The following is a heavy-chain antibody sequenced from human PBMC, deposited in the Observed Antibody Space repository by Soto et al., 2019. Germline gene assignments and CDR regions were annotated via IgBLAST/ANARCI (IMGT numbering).Heavy chain of an antibody. CDR1: GGSISSYY. CDR3: ARDRGVYSGYDYPFDY. CDR2: IYYSGST. V-gene: IGHV4-59*01. J-gene: IGHJ4*02. D-gene: IGHD5-12*01. Sequence: QVQLQESGPGLVKPSETLSLTCTVSGGSISSYYWSWIRQPPGKGLEWIGYIYYSGSTNYNPSLKSRVTISVDTSKNQFSLKLSSVTAADTAVYYCARDRGVYSGYDYPFDYWGQGTLVTVSS.